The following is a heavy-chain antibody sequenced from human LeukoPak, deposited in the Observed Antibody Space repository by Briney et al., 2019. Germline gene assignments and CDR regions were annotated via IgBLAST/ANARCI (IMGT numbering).Heavy chain of an antibody. CDR3: ARDHTSGWYNPNDFDY. D-gene: IGHD6-19*01. Sequence: ALVKVSCKASGYTFTSYGINWVRQAPGQGLEWMGWISSYNGNTNYAQKFQDRVTMTTYTSTSTAYMELRSLRSDDTAVYYCARDHTSGWYNPNDFDYWGQGTLVTVSS. J-gene: IGHJ4*02. CDR2: ISSYNGNT. CDR1: GYTFTSYG. V-gene: IGHV1-18*01.